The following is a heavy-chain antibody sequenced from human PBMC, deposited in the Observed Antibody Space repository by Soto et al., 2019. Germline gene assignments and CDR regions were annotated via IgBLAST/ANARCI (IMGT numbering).Heavy chain of an antibody. D-gene: IGHD3-3*01. V-gene: IGHV3-66*01. CDR2: IYSDDST. CDR3: GRGTPNYVFWRGSSNAFDI. CDR1: GFNVSSSY. J-gene: IGHJ4*03. Sequence: GGSLRLSCAASGFNVSSSYMTWVRQAPGKGLEWVSVIYSDDSTFYADSVKGRFTISTDNSKNTLFLQMTSLRAEDTAVYFCGRGTPNYVFWRGSSNAFDIWGQGTLLTLSS.